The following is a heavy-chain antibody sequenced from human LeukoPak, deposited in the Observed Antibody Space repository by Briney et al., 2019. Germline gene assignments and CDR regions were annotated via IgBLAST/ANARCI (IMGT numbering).Heavy chain of an antibody. D-gene: IGHD3-10*01. CDR3: ARHRTDYYYGSGSYYNSNWFDP. Sequence: PSETLSLTCAVYGGSFSGYYWSWIRQPPGKGLEWIGEINHSGSTNYNPSLKSRVTISVDTSKNQFSLKLSSVTAADTAVYYCARHRTDYYYGSGSYYNSNWFDPWGQGTLVTVSS. CDR1: GGSFSGYY. CDR2: INHSGST. V-gene: IGHV4-34*01. J-gene: IGHJ5*02.